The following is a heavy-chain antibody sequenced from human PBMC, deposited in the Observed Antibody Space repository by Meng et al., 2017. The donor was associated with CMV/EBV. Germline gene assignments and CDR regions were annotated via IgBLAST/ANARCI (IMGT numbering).Heavy chain of an antibody. CDR2: MNPNSGNK. V-gene: IGHV1-8*01. Sequence: ASVKVSCKASGYTFTSYDINWVRQATGQGLEWMGWMNPNSGNKGYAQKFQGRVTMTRNTSISTAYMELSSLRSEDTAVYYCATRGLSDCSSTSCYQIGDYWGQGTLVTVSS. J-gene: IGHJ4*02. CDR1: GYTFTSYD. D-gene: IGHD2-2*01. CDR3: ATRGLSDCSSTSCYQIGDY.